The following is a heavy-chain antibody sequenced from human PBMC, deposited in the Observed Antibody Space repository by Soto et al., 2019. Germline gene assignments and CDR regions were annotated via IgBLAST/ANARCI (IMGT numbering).Heavy chain of an antibody. V-gene: IGHV1-69*06. Sequence: PSVKVSCKASGGTFNTYTINWLRQAPGRGLEWVGQVVPMYDSVNYAETLQGRVTITVDKSTNTAYMELTTLRSQDTALYFWASWRSSSGSYCFDYWGQGTLVTVSS. CDR3: ASWRSSSGSYCFDY. J-gene: IGHJ4*02. CDR2: VVPMYDSV. CDR1: GGTFNTYT. D-gene: IGHD3-10*01.